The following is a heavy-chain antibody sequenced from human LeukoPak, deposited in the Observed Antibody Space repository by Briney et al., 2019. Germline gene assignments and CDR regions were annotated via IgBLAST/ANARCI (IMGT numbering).Heavy chain of an antibody. D-gene: IGHD6-19*01. Sequence: SETLSLTCTVSGGSISSYYWSWIRQPPGKGLEWIGYIYYSGSTNYNPSLKSRVTISVDTSKNQFSLKLSSVTAADTAVYYCARARLVYYYYMDVWGKGTTVTVSS. J-gene: IGHJ6*03. CDR2: IYYSGST. CDR1: GGSISSYY. CDR3: ARARLVYYYYMDV. V-gene: IGHV4-59*01.